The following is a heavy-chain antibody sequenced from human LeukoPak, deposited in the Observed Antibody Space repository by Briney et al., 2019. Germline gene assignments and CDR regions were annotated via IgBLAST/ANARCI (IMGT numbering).Heavy chain of an antibody. D-gene: IGHD3-3*01. CDR1: GFTVSSNY. CDR3: ARDLHYDFWSGYQPWDY. CDR2: IYSGGST. V-gene: IGHV3-53*01. Sequence: GGSLRLSCAASGFTVSSNYMSWVRQAPGKGLEWVSVIYSGGSTYYADSVKGRFTISRDNAKNSLYLQMNSLRAEDTAVYYCARDLHYDFWSGYQPWDYWGQGTLVTVSS. J-gene: IGHJ4*02.